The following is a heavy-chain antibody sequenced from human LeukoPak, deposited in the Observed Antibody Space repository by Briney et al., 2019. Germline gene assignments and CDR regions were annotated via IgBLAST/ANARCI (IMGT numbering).Heavy chain of an antibody. CDR2: IYPGDSDT. CDR1: GYSFTIYW. Sequence: GESLKISCTGSGYSFTIYWIGWVRQMPGKGLGWMGIIYPGDSDTRYSPSFQGQVTISADRSINTAYLQWSSLKASDTAIYYCARRLKNSNGWTFDYWGQGTLVTVSS. D-gene: IGHD6-19*01. J-gene: IGHJ4*02. V-gene: IGHV5-51*01. CDR3: ARRLKNSNGWTFDY.